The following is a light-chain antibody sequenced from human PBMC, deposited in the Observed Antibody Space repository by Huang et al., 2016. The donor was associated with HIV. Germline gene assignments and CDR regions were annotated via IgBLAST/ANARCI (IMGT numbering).Light chain of an antibody. CDR3: QQYYNTTLS. Sequence: DIQMTQSPSSLSASVGDRVTITCRASRGISNSLAWYQQQPGKAPKLLLYAASRLQGGVPSRCSVSGSRTDYTLTISSLQPEESATYYCQQYYNTTLSFGGGTKVEIK. CDR2: AAS. V-gene: IGKV1-NL1*01. CDR1: RGISNS. J-gene: IGKJ4*01.